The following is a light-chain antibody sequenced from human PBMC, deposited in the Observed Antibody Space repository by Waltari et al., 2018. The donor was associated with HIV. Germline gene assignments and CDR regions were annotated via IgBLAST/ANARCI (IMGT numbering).Light chain of an antibody. CDR2: RNN. Sequence: QSVLTQPPSASGTPGPRVTIPCSGSSSTIGRNYVYWYQHLPGTAPKLLIYRNNQRPSGVPGRFSGSKSGTSASLAISGLRSEDEADYYCATWDDSLSGSLFGGGTKLTVL. J-gene: IGLJ2*01. CDR3: ATWDDSLSGSL. CDR1: SSTIGRNY. V-gene: IGLV1-47*01.